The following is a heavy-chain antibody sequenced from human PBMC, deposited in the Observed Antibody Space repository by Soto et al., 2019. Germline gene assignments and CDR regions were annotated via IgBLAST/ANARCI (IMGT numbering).Heavy chain of an antibody. V-gene: IGHV4-59*08. D-gene: IGHD3-10*02. J-gene: IGHJ5*02. CDR3: ARVVLGNWFDP. Sequence: SETLSLTCTVSGGSISSYYWSWIRQPPGKGLEWIGYIYYSGSTNYNPSLKSRVTISVDTSKNQFSLKLSSVTAADTAVYYCARVVLGNWFDPWGQGTLVTVSS. CDR2: IYYSGST. CDR1: GGSISSYY.